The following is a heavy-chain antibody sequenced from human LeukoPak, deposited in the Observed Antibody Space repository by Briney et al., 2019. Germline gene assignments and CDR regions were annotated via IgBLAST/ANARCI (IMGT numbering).Heavy chain of an antibody. CDR3: ARRRDSSGYFDHDAFDI. Sequence: SVKVSCKASGGTFSSYAISWVRQAPGQGLEWMGGIIPIFGTANYAQKFQGRVTITADESTSTAYMELSSLRSEDTAVYYCARRRDSSGYFDHDAFDIWGQGTMVTVSS. CDR2: IIPIFGTA. J-gene: IGHJ3*02. CDR1: GGTFSSYA. D-gene: IGHD3-22*01. V-gene: IGHV1-69*13.